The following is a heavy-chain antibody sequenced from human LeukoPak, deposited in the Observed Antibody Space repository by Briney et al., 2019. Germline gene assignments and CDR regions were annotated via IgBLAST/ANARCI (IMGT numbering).Heavy chain of an antibody. CDR2: ISSSSSYI. J-gene: IGHJ1*01. Sequence: GGSLRLSCAASGFTFSSYSMNWVRQAPGKGLEWVSSISSSSSYIYYADSVKGRFTISRDNAKNSLYLQMTSLRAEDTAVYYCARDMLGRDGYGDFSRYEYFNYWGQDTLVTVAS. CDR1: GFTFSSYS. CDR3: ARDMLGRDGYGDFSRYEYFNY. V-gene: IGHV3-21*01. D-gene: IGHD2-21*01.